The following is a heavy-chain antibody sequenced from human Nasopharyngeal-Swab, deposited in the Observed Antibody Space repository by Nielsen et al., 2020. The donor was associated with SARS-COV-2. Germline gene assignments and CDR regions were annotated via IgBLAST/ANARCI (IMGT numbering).Heavy chain of an antibody. CDR2: ISHNSGT. CDR1: GVSITSQY. CDR3: AKEGATGWFDP. J-gene: IGHJ5*02. Sequence: SETLSLTCTVSGVSITSQYWSWIRQPPGKGLEWIGYISHNSGTSYNPSLKSRVTMFMDTSKNQFSLRLRSVTAADTAVYYCAKEGATGWFDPCGQGTLATVSS. V-gene: IGHV4-59*11.